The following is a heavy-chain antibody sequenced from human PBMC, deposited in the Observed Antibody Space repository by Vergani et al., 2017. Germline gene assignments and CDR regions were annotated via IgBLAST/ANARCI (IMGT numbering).Heavy chain of an antibody. CDR3: ARGLWDCTHIRCSPPSY. J-gene: IGHJ4*02. V-gene: IGHV3-21*02. CDR1: GFSFSSYS. Sequence: EVQLVESGGGLVKPGGSLRLSCAASGFSFSSYSMNWVRQAPGKGLEWVASISGSSSYVFYRDSVEGRFTITRDNAKKSVYLQMNSLRAEDAAMYFCARGLWDCTHIRCSPPSYWGQGTKVTVPS. CDR2: ISGSSSYV. D-gene: IGHD2-21*01.